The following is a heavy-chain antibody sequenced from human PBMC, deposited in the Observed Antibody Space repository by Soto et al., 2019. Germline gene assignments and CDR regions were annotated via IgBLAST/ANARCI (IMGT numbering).Heavy chain of an antibody. CDR1: GYTFTSYY. J-gene: IGHJ5*02. Sequence: ASVKVSCKASGYTFTSYYMHWVRQAPGQGLEWMGIINPSGGSTSYAQKFQGRVTITRDTSASTAYMELSSLRSEDTAVYYCARNPIAATWFEPWGQGTLVTVSS. CDR2: INPSGGST. CDR3: ARNPIAATWFEP. V-gene: IGHV1-46*01. D-gene: IGHD6-13*01.